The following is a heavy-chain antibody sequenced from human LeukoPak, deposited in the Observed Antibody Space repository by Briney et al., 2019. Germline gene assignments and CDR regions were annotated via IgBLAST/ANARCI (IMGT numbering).Heavy chain of an antibody. J-gene: IGHJ6*02. CDR1: GFTVSSNY. CDR3: ARDGEYSSPVGYYYYGMDV. V-gene: IGHV3-66*01. D-gene: IGHD6-6*01. CDR2: IYSGGST. Sequence: GGSLRLSCAASGFTVSSNYMSWVRQAPGKGLEWVSGIYSGGSTYYEDSVKGRFTISRDNSKNKLYLQMKSLRAEDTAVYYCARDGEYSSPVGYYYYGMDVWGQGTTVTVSS.